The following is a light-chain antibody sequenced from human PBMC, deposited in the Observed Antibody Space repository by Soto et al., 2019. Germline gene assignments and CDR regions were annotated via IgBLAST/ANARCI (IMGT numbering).Light chain of an antibody. J-gene: IGKJ2*01. CDR1: QGVSAY. CDR3: QQGDKTPHT. V-gene: IGKV1-39*01. Sequence: DIQMTQSPSSLSASVGDRVTITCRASQGVSAYLLWYQQRQGAAPKLLIYAAANLLSGVPSRFSGCGSGTNFTLTINGLQPEDFATYYCQQGDKTPHTFGQGTKLETK. CDR2: AAA.